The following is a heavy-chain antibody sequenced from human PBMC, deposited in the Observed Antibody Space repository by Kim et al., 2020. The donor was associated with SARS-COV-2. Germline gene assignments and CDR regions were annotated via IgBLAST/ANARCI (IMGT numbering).Heavy chain of an antibody. CDR2: IYYSGST. D-gene: IGHD3-10*01. CDR3: VRQGYGSGSYCDY. Sequence: SETLSLTCTVSGGSISSSSYYWGWIRQPPGKGLEWIGSIYYSGSTYYNPSLKRRVTISVDTSKNQFPLKLSSVTAADTAVYYCVRQGYGSGSYCDYWGQGTLVTVSS. J-gene: IGHJ4*02. V-gene: IGHV4-39*01. CDR1: GGSISSSSYY.